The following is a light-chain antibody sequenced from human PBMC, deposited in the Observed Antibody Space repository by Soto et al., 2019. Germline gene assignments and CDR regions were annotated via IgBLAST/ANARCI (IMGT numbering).Light chain of an antibody. CDR3: QSYDINDHEV. V-gene: IGLV6-57*04. CDR2: EDT. CDR1: SGNIASNY. J-gene: IGLJ3*02. Sequence: NFMLTQPHSVSEPPGKTVTISCTRSSGNIASNYVQWYQQRPGSAPSTVIYEDTQRPSGVPGRFSGSIDSSSNSASLTISGLQTEDEADYYCQSYDINDHEVFGGGTKLTVL.